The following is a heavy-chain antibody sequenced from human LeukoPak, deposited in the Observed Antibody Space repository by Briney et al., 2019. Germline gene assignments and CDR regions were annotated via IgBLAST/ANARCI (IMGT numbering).Heavy chain of an antibody. J-gene: IGHJ4*02. D-gene: IGHD6-19*01. CDR3: ARDRAVAAPRDY. CDR1: GFTFSSYG. V-gene: IGHV3-30*03. Sequence: GALRLSCGASGFTFSSYGMHWVRQAPGKGLEWVAVISYDGSNKYYADSVKGRFTISRDNSKNTLYLQMNSLRAEDTAVYYCARDRAVAAPRDYWGQGTLVTVSS. CDR2: ISYDGSNK.